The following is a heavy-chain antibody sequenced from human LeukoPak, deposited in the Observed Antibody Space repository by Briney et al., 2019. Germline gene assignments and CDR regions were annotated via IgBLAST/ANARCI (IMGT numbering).Heavy chain of an antibody. CDR3: ARGFGDSIQYYYYYMDV. J-gene: IGHJ6*03. CDR2: IKQDGSEK. CDR1: GFTFSSYW. V-gene: IGHV3-7*01. D-gene: IGHD4-11*01. Sequence: GGSLRLSCAASGFTFSSYWMSWVRQAPGKGLEWVANIKQDGSEKYYVDSVKGRFTISRDNAKNSLYLQMNSLRAEDTAVYYCARGFGDSIQYYYYYMDVWGKGTTVTVSS.